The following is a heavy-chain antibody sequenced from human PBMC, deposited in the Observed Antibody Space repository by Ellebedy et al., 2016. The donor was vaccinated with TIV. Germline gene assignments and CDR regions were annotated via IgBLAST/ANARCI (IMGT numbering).Heavy chain of an antibody. Sequence: PGGFLRLSCTASGFSFYNYAMNWVRQAPGKGLEWVSAISGTGVSTYYADSVKGRLTISRDNSKNTVYLQMNSLRAEDTAIYYCAKGYKKWPYYGMDVWGQGTTVTVSS. J-gene: IGHJ6*02. D-gene: IGHD1-14*01. CDR3: AKGYKKWPYYGMDV. CDR2: ISGTGVST. V-gene: IGHV3-23*01. CDR1: GFSFYNYA.